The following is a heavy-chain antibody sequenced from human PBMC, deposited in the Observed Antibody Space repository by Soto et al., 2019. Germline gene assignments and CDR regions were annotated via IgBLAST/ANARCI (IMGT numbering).Heavy chain of an antibody. V-gene: IGHV1-18*01. D-gene: IGHD4-17*01. Sequence: QVPLVQSGAEVKQPGASVKVSCKASGYTFTTYGISWVRQAPGQGLEWMGWISSYNGHTNYAQKLQDRVTMTTDTSTSIAYMELRSLRSDDTAVFYCAGIMTTVTTRWFDPWGQGTLVTVSS. J-gene: IGHJ5*02. CDR3: AGIMTTVTTRWFDP. CDR1: GYTFTTYG. CDR2: ISSYNGHT.